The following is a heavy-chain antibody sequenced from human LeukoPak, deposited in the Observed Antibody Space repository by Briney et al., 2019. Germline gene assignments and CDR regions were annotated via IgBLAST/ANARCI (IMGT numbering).Heavy chain of an antibody. Sequence: PSETLSLTCAASNYSISSAYYWGWIRQPPGKGLEWIGGMYHSGSADYNPSLKSRVTISVDTSKNQFSLKLRSVTAADTAVYYCARDQAYCGGDCYFDFWGQGTLVTVSS. CDR2: MYHSGSA. V-gene: IGHV4-38-2*02. CDR3: ARDQAYCGGDCYFDF. CDR1: NYSISSAYY. D-gene: IGHD2-21*02. J-gene: IGHJ4*02.